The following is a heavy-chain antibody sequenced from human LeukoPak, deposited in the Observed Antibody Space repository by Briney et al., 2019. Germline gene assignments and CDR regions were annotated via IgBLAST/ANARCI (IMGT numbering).Heavy chain of an antibody. V-gene: IGHV3-30*03. CDR2: ISYDGSYT. D-gene: IGHD5-18*01. Sequence: GGSLRLSCAASGFTFSEYGIHWVRQAPGKGPEWVAVISYDGSYTSYADSVKGRFTISRDNAKNSLYLQMNSLRAEDTAVYYCARAGTTYNYGRDFDYWGQGTLVTVSS. CDR3: ARAGTTYNYGRDFDY. J-gene: IGHJ4*02. CDR1: GFTFSEYG.